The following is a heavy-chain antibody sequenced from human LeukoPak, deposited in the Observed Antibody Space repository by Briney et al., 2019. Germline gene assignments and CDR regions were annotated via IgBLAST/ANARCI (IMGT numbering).Heavy chain of an antibody. J-gene: IGHJ4*02. V-gene: IGHV3-48*01. CDR1: GFTFSSYG. Sequence: GGSLRLSCAASGFTFSSYGMHWVRQAPGKGLEWVSYVGLEVTTTYYADSVKGRFTISRDNAKNSLYLQMNGLTVDDTAVYHCARVPYASSWDNWGQGTLVTVS. D-gene: IGHD6-13*01. CDR2: VGLEVTTT. CDR3: ARVPYASSWDN.